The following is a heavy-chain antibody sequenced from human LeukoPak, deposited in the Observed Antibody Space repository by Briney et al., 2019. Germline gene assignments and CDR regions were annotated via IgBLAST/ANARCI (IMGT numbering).Heavy chain of an antibody. J-gene: IGHJ4*02. CDR1: GDSFSSVTDY. D-gene: IGHD6-19*01. CDR3: AGKRGEEYSSGWYKTNYFDN. CDR2: VDYSGGT. V-gene: IGHV4-39*07. Sequence: SETLSLTCTVSGDSFSSVTDYWAWIRQPPGKGLEWIASVDYSGGTYYNPSLESRVAISADMSKNQFSLKLTSVTGADTAVYYCAGKRGEEYSSGWYKTNYFDNWGQGIRVTVSS.